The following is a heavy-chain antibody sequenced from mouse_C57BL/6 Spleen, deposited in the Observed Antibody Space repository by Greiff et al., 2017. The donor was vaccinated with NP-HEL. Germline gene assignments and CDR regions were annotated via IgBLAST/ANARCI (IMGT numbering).Heavy chain of an antibody. J-gene: IGHJ4*01. Sequence: EVQLVESGGDLVKPGGSLKLSCAASGFTFSSYGMSWVRQTPDKRLEWVATISSGGSYTYYPDSVKGRVTISRDNAKNTLYLQMSSLKSEDTAMYYCASNYSLSMDYWGQGTSVTVSS. D-gene: IGHD6-2*01. CDR2: ISSGGSYT. V-gene: IGHV5-6*01. CDR3: ASNYSLSMDY. CDR1: GFTFSSYG.